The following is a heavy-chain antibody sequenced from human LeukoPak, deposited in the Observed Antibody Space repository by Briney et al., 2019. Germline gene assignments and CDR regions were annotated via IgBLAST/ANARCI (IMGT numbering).Heavy chain of an antibody. Sequence: SETLSLTCTVSGGSVSTYYWTWIRQPPGKGLEWIGYISYSGSTNYSPSLKGRVTMSLDTSKNQFSLKLSSVTAADTAVYYCARDLELERNRWNYFESWGQGTLVTVSS. J-gene: IGHJ4*02. D-gene: IGHD1-1*01. CDR1: GGSVSTYY. V-gene: IGHV4-59*02. CDR3: ARDLELERNRWNYFES. CDR2: ISYSGST.